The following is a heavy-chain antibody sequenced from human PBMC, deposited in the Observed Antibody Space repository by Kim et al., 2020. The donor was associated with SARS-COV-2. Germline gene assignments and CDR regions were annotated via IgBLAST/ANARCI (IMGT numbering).Heavy chain of an antibody. CDR2: ISADESIK. Sequence: GGSLRLSCAGSGFTFGSAHMHWVRQAPGKGLEWVAGISADESIKGYADSVRGRFSGSRDNSQNTLFLQIDSLRPEDTAVYYCAREGHSSGRAGNFDNWGQGTLVTVSS. V-gene: IGHV3-30*03. CDR3: AREGHSSGRAGNFDN. J-gene: IGHJ4*02. D-gene: IGHD6-19*01. CDR1: GFTFGSAH.